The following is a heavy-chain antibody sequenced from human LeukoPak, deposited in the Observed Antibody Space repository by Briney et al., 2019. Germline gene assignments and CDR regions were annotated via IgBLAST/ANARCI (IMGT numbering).Heavy chain of an antibody. V-gene: IGHV1-18*01. CDR3: ARVAADYGGAPCNY. CDR2: ISAYNGNT. J-gene: IGHJ4*02. CDR1: GYTFTKHG. Sequence: ASVKVSCKASGYTFTKHGFSWVRQAPGQGLEWVGWISAYNGNTNYAQKLQGRVTMTTDTSTSTAYMELRSLRSDDTAVYYCARVAADYGGAPCNYWGQGTLVTVSS. D-gene: IGHD4-23*01.